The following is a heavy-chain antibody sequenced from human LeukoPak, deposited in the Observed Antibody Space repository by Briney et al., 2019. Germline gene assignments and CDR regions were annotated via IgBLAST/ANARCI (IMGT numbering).Heavy chain of an antibody. Sequence: GASVKVSCKVSGYTLTELSMDWVRQAPGKGLEWMGGFDPEDGETIYAQKFQGRVTMTEDTSTDTAYMELSSLRSEDTAVYYCATETVGMTTAIEYYFDYWGQGTLVTVSS. J-gene: IGHJ4*02. D-gene: IGHD4-17*01. CDR1: GYTLTELS. CDR2: FDPEDGET. CDR3: ATETVGMTTAIEYYFDY. V-gene: IGHV1-24*01.